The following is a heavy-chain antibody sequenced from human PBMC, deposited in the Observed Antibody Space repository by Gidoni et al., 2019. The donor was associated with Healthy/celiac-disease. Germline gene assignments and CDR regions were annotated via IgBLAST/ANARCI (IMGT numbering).Heavy chain of an antibody. D-gene: IGHD5-12*01. V-gene: IGHV3-23*01. CDR3: AKDLYSGYDLAAFDI. CDR1: GFTFCSYA. Sequence: EVQLLESGGGLVQPGGSLRLSCAASGFTFCSYAMSGVRQAPGKGLEWVSAISGSGGSTYYADSVKGRFTISRDNSKNTLYLQMNSRRAEDTAVYYCAKDLYSGYDLAAFDIWGQGTMVTVSS. J-gene: IGHJ3*02. CDR2: ISGSGGST.